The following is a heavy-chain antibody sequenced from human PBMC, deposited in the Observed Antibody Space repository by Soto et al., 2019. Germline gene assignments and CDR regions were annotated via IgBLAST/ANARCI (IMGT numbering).Heavy chain of an antibody. CDR2: IKQDGSDK. CDR1: GFTFSSYW. D-gene: IGHD6-19*01. J-gene: IGHJ4*02. CDR3: ARAVGGNEAY. V-gene: IGHV3-7*04. Sequence: EVQLVESGGGLVQPGGSLRLSCAASGFTFSSYWMHWVRQAPGKGLEWVANIKQDGSDKYYVDSVKGRFTISRDNAKNSLYLQKNSLRAEDTAVYYCARAVGGNEAYWGQGTLGTVSS.